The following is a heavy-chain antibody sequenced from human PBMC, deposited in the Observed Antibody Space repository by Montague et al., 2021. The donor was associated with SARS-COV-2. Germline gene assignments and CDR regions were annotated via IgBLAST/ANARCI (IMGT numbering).Heavy chain of an antibody. CDR2: ITGTSSLV. V-gene: IGHV3-48*02. CDR3: ARSNGHFDY. D-gene: IGHD2-8*01. J-gene: IGHJ4*02. CDR1: GFTFSSYS. Sequence: SLRLSCAASGFTFSSYSMNWVRQAPGKGLEWVSYITGTSSLVHFADSVKGRFTISRDNAQNSLYLQMNSLRDEDTAVYYCARSNGHFDYWGLGTLVTVSS.